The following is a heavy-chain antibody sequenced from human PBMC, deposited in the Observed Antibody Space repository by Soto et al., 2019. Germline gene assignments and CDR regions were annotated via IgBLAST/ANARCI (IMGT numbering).Heavy chain of an antibody. J-gene: IGHJ6*02. CDR2: INGDASST. Sequence: PGGSLRLSCEASGFSIRDYWMHWVRQAPGEGLVWVSCINGDASSTTYADPVKGRFTISRDDAKNTVYLQMTSLRAEDTAVYFCARDRSYAMEVWGQGTRVTVSS. CDR3: ARDRSYAMEV. CDR1: GFSIRDYW. V-gene: IGHV3-74*01.